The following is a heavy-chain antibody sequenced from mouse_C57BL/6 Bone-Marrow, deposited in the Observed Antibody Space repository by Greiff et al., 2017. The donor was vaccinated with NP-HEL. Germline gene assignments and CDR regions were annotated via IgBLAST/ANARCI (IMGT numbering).Heavy chain of an antibody. CDR1: GFNIKDDY. D-gene: IGHD1-1*01. J-gene: IGHJ4*01. CDR2: IDPENGDT. Sequence: DVQLQESGAELVRPGASVKLSCTVSGFNIKDDYMHWVKQRPEQGLEWIGWIDPENGDTEYASKFQGKATITADTSSNTAYLQLSSLTSEDAAVYYCTTGASSPYAMDYWGQGTSVTVSS. V-gene: IGHV14-4*01. CDR3: TTGASSPYAMDY.